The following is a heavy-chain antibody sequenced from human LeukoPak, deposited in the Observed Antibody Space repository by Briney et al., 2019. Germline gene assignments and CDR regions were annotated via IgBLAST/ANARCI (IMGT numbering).Heavy chain of an antibody. J-gene: IGHJ4*02. V-gene: IGHV4-61*02. CDR1: GGSISSGSYY. Sequence: PSQTLSLTSTVSGGSISSGSYYWSWIRQPAGKGLEWIGRIYTSGSTNYNPSLKSRVTISVDTSKNQFALKLSSVTAADTAVYYCASLVRGIMNWGQGTLVTVSS. D-gene: IGHD3-10*01. CDR3: ASLVRGIMN. CDR2: IYTSGST.